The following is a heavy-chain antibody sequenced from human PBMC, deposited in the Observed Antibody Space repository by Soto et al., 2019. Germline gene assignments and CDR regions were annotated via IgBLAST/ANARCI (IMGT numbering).Heavy chain of an antibody. CDR1: GFTFSSYG. CDR3: ARDYSNFDGGGWFGP. CDR2: IWYDGSNK. D-gene: IGHD4-4*01. J-gene: IGHJ5*02. Sequence: QVQLVESGGGVVQPGRSLRLSCAASGFTFSSYGMHWVRQAPGKGLEWVAVIWYDGSNKYYADSLKGRLTISRDNSKNTLYLEMNSLRVEDTVLYYCARDYSNFDGGGWFGPWGQGALVTVSS. V-gene: IGHV3-33*01.